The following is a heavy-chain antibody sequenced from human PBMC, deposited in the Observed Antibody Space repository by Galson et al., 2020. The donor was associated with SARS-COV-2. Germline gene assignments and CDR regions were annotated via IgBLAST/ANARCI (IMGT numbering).Heavy chain of an antibody. D-gene: IGHD6-13*01. Sequence: HLGESLKISCAASGFTFSSYGMHWVRQAPGKGLEWVAVIWYDGSNKYYADSVNGRFTISRDNSKNTLYLQMNSLRAEDTAVYYCARDGPYSISWLTYYYYYGMDVWGQGTTVTVSS. J-gene: IGHJ6*02. CDR3: ARDGPYSISWLTYYYYYGMDV. CDR2: IWYDGSNK. V-gene: IGHV3-33*01. CDR1: GFTFSSYG.